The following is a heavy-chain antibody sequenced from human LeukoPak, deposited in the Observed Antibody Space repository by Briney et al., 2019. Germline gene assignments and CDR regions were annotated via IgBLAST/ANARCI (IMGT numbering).Heavy chain of an antibody. CDR1: GGSFSGYY. Sequence: PSETLSLTCAVYGGSFSGYYWSWIRQPPGKGLEWIGEINHSGSTNYNPSLKSRVTISVDTSKNQFSLKLSSVTAADTAVYYCARHHLIDWSPAVDYWGQGTLVTVSS. D-gene: IGHD3-9*01. CDR2: INHSGST. V-gene: IGHV4-34*01. J-gene: IGHJ4*02. CDR3: ARHHLIDWSPAVDY.